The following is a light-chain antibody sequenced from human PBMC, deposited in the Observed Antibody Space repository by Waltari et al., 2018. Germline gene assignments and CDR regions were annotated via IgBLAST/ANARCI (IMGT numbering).Light chain of an antibody. V-gene: IGKV3-15*01. Sequence: EVVMTQSPAALSVSPGQRVTLSCKASQNIDNKLAWYQQKPGQRPRLLIYGASNRATGVPARVSSSGSGAEFTLTISSLESEAGAVFYCQQYNRWPPLTFGGGTKVEIK. CDR2: GAS. CDR3: QQYNRWPPLT. J-gene: IGKJ4*01. CDR1: QNIDNK.